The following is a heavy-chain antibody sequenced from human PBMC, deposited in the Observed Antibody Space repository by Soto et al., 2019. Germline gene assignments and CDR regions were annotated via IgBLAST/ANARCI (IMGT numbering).Heavy chain of an antibody. V-gene: IGHV3-30*18. CDR3: AKSLVVVAAIGADY. CDR2: ISYDGSNK. Sequence: QVQLVESGGGVVQPGRSLRLSCAASGFTFSSYGMHWVRQAPGKGLEWVAAISYDGSNKYYADSVKGRFTISRDNSKNTLYLQMNSLRAEDTAVYCCAKSLVVVAAIGADYWGQGTLVTVSS. D-gene: IGHD2-15*01. J-gene: IGHJ4*02. CDR1: GFTFSSYG.